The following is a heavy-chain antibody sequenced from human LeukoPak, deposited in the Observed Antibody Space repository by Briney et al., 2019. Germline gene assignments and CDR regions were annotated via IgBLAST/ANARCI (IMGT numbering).Heavy chain of an antibody. J-gene: IGHJ4*02. D-gene: IGHD2-2*01. CDR1: GGSISSYY. V-gene: IGHV4-59*01. CDR3: ARAVVVVPAAIGFDY. Sequence: SETLSLTCTVSGGSISSYYWSWIRQPPGRGLEWIGYIYYSGSTNYNPSLKSRVTISVDTSKNQFSLKLSSVTAADTAVYYCARAVVVVPAAIGFDYWGQGTLVTVSS. CDR2: IYYSGST.